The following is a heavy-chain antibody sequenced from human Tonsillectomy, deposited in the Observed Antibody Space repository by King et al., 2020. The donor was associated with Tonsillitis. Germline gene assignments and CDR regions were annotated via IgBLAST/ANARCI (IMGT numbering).Heavy chain of an antibody. CDR3: ARRSHVGRPL. J-gene: IGHJ4*02. Sequence: QLQESGPALVKASETLSLTCSDSGGSFSSSNYYRVWIRQPPGKGLEWIGSIYYGGITYYNASLKSRVTISVDTSKNQFSLRLSSVTAADTAVYYCARRSHVGRPLWGQGTLVTVSS. D-gene: IGHD6-6*01. CDR2: IYYGGIT. V-gene: IGHV4-39*01. CDR1: GGSFSSSNYY.